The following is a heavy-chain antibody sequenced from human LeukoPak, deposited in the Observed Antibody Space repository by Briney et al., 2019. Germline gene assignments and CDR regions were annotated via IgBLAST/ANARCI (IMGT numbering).Heavy chain of an antibody. J-gene: IGHJ4*02. CDR3: ARVGVAGFRGGDNRY. D-gene: IGHD5-24*01. CDR2: ISNSGSYI. Sequence: GGSLRLSCAASGFTFSSYSMNWVRQAPGKGLEWVSSISNSGSYIYYADSVKGRFTISRDNDKNSLYLQMNSLRAEDTAVYCCARVGVAGFRGGDNRYWGRGSLVPVSS. V-gene: IGHV3-21*01. CDR1: GFTFSSYS.